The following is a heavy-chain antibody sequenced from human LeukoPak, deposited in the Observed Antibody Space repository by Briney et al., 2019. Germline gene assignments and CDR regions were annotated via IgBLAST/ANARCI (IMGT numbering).Heavy chain of an antibody. D-gene: IGHD6-19*01. Sequence: TSGTLSLTCAVSGGSISSSNWWSWVRQPPGKGLEWIGEIYHSGSTNYNPSLKSRVTMSVDTSKNQFSLKLSSVTAADTAVYYCARSGMGSSGWYSGPWGQGTLVTVSS. CDR3: ARSGMGSSGWYSGP. J-gene: IGHJ5*02. CDR1: GGSISSSNW. V-gene: IGHV4-4*02. CDR2: IYHSGST.